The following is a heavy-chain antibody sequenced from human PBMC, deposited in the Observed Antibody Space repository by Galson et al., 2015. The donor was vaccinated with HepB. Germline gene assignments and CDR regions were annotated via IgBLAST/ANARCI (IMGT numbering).Heavy chain of an antibody. CDR3: TTDRGLVLDYYNYGMDV. CDR1: GFTFSSYS. D-gene: IGHD6-19*01. Sequence: SLRLSCAASGFTFSSYSMNWVRQAPGKGLEWVGRIKSKTDGGTTDYAAPVKGRFTISRDDSKNTLYLQMNSLKTEDTAVYYCTTDRGLVLDYYNYGMDVWGQGTTVTVSS. CDR2: IKSKTDGGTT. J-gene: IGHJ6*02. V-gene: IGHV3-15*01.